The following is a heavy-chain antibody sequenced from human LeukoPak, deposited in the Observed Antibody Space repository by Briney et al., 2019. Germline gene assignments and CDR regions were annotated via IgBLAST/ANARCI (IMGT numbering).Heavy chain of an antibody. V-gene: IGHV1-69*05. J-gene: IGHJ6*03. CDR2: IIPIFGTA. D-gene: IGHD2-2*02. CDR1: GGTFSSYA. Sequence: SVTVSFKASGGTFSSYAISWVRQAPGQGLEWMGGIIPIFGTANYAQKFQGRVTITTDESTSTAYMELSSLRSEDTAVYYCARIRYCSSTSCYTPYYYMDVWGKGTTVTVSS. CDR3: ARIRYCSSTSCYTPYYYMDV.